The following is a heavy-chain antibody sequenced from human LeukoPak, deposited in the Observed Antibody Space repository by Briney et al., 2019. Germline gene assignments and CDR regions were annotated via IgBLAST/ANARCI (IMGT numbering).Heavy chain of an antibody. V-gene: IGHV3-33*08. J-gene: IGHJ6*02. Sequence: PGGSLRLSCAASGFTFSSYAMSWVRQAPGKGLEWVAVIWYDGSNKYYADSVKGRFTISRDNSKNTLYLQMNSLRAEDTAVYYCARVAEPITIFGVVIQNGMDVWGQGTTVTVSS. D-gene: IGHD3-3*01. CDR1: GFTFSSYA. CDR2: IWYDGSNK. CDR3: ARVAEPITIFGVVIQNGMDV.